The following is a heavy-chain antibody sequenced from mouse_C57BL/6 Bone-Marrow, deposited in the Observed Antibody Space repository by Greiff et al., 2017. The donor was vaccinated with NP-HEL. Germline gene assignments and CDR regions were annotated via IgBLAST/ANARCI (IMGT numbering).Heavy chain of an antibody. J-gene: IGHJ4*01. CDR3: ERDFFVSYYAMDY. V-gene: IGHV5-4*01. CDR2: ISDGGSYT. CDR1: GFTFSSYA. D-gene: IGHD6-2*01. Sequence: EVHLVESGGGLVKPGGSLKLSCAASGFTFSSYAMSWVRQTPEKRLEWVATISDGGSYTYYPDNVKGRFTISRDNAKNNLYLQMSHLKSEDTAMYYCERDFFVSYYAMDYWGQGTSVTVSS.